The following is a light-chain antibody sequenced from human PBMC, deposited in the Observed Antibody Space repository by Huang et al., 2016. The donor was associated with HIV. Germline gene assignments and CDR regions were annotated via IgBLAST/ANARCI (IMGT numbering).Light chain of an antibody. CDR3: QQFGSSPPYS. V-gene: IGKV3-20*01. CDR1: QSVNNNY. J-gene: IGKJ2*03. Sequence: EILLTQSPDTLSLSPGERATLSCRASQSVNNNYLAWSQQKPGQAPRLLIHRAATRATGIPDRFSGSGSGTDFTLTISRLEPDDFAVYYCQQFGSSPPYSFGQGTKLEIK. CDR2: RAA.